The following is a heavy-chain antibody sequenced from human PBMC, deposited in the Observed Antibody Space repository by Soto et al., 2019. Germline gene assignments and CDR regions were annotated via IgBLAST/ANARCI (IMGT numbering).Heavy chain of an antibody. V-gene: IGHV1-69*02. CDR3: ARRFNWSDDY. J-gene: IGHJ4*02. CDR1: GGTFSSYT. CDR2: IIPILGIA. D-gene: IGHD1-1*01. Sequence: QVQLVQSGAEVKKPGSSVKVSYKASGGTFSSYTISWVRQAPGQGLEWMGRIIPILGIANYAQKFQGRVTITADKSTSTAYMELSSLRSEDTAVYYCARRFNWSDDYWGQGTLVTVSS.